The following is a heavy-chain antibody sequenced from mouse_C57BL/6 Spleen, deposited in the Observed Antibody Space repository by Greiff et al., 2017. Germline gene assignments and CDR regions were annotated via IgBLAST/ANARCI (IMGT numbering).Heavy chain of an antibody. Sequence: EVKLMESGGELVKPGGSLKLSCAASGFTFSSYGMSWVRQTPDKRLEWVATISSGGSYTYYPDSVKGRFTISRDNAKNTLYLQMSSLKSEDTAMYYCARRDVRDYAMDYWGQGTSVTVSS. CDR2: ISSGGSYT. CDR3: ARRDVRDYAMDY. J-gene: IGHJ4*01. CDR1: GFTFSSYG. V-gene: IGHV5-6*02.